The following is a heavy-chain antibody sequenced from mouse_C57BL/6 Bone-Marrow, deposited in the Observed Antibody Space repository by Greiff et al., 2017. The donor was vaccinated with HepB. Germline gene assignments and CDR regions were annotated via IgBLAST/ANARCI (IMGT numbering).Heavy chain of an antibody. V-gene: IGHV14-4*01. J-gene: IGHJ3*01. CDR1: GFNIKDDY. Sequence: EVQLQQSGAELVRPGASVKLSCTASGFNIKDDYMHWVKQRPEQGLEWIGWIDPENGDTEYASKFQGKATITADTSSNTAYLQLSSLTSEDTAVYYCTFPFITTVVERAYWGQGTLVTVSA. CDR2: IDPENGDT. CDR3: TFPFITTVVERAY. D-gene: IGHD1-1*01.